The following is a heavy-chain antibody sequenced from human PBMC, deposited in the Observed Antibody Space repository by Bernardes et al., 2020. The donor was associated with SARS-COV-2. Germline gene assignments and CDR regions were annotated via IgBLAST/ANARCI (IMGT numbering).Heavy chain of an antibody. CDR3: ARDRVWFGELSDYYYGMDV. Sequence: GGSLRLSCAASGFTFSSYGMHWVRQAPGKGLEWVAVIWYDGSNKYYADSVKGRFTISRDNSKNTLYLQMNSLRAEDTAVYYCARDRVWFGELSDYYYGMDVWGQGTTVTVSS. CDR2: IWYDGSNK. D-gene: IGHD3-10*01. J-gene: IGHJ6*02. CDR1: GFTFSSYG. V-gene: IGHV3-33*01.